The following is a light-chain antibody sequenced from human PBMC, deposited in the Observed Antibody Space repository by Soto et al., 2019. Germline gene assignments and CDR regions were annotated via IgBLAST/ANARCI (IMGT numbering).Light chain of an antibody. CDR2: EVG. J-gene: IGLJ1*01. Sequence: QSVLTQPASVSGSPGQSITISCTGTSSDVGGYNYVSWYQQHPGKAPKLMIYEVGNRPSGVSNRFSGSKSGNTASLTISGLQAEDEADYYGSSYTSSSTLYVFGTGTKVTV. CDR3: SSYTSSSTLYV. CDR1: SSDVGGYNY. V-gene: IGLV2-14*01.